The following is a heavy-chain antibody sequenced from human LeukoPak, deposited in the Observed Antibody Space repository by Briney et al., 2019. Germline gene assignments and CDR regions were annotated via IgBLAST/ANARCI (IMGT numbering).Heavy chain of an antibody. CDR2: VSNSGGTT. CDR3: AKDLSISTSLDY. V-gene: IGHV3-23*01. Sequence: QTGGSLRLSCVGSGFTFSNYGMSWVRQAPGKGLEWVSGVSNSGGTTHYADSVKGRFTISRDNSRNTLYLQMNSLRVDDTAVYYCAKDLSISTSLDYWGQGTLVTVSS. D-gene: IGHD2-2*01. CDR1: GFTFSNYG. J-gene: IGHJ4*02.